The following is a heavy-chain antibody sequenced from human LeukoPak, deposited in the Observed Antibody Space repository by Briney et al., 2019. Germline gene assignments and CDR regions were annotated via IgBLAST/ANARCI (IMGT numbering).Heavy chain of an antibody. CDR3: ARGWSRYYGMDV. CDR1: GASFSGYY. Sequence: SETLSLTCAVYGASFSGYYWSWIRQPPGKGLEWIGEINHSGSTNYNPSLKSRVTISVDTSKNQFSLKLSSVTAADTAVYYCARGWSRYYGMDVWGKGTTVTVSS. J-gene: IGHJ6*04. V-gene: IGHV4-34*01. D-gene: IGHD3-3*01. CDR2: INHSGST.